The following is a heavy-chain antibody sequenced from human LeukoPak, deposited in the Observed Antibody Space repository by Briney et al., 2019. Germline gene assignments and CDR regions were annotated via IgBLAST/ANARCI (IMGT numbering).Heavy chain of an antibody. CDR2: IYYSGST. CDR3: ARGQSGTTHY. CDR1: GGSISNYY. V-gene: IGHV4-59*01. Sequence: SETLSLTCTVSGGSISNYYWSWIRQPPGKGLEWIGYIYYSGSTNYNPSPKSRVTISVDTPKNQFSLKLSSVTAADTAVYYCARGQSGTTHYWGQGTLVTVSS. J-gene: IGHJ4*02. D-gene: IGHD1-7*01.